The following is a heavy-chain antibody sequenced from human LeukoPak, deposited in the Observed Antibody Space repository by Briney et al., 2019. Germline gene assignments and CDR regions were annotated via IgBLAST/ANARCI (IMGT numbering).Heavy chain of an antibody. CDR3: AKGNSGYDGEFDY. D-gene: IGHD5-12*01. CDR2: ISGSGGST. Sequence: GGSLRLSCAPSGFTFSSYAMSRVRQAPGKGLEWVSAISGSGGSTYYADSVKGRFTISRDNSKNTLYLQMNSLRAEDTAVYYCAKGNSGYDGEFDYWGQGTLVTVSS. J-gene: IGHJ4*02. V-gene: IGHV3-23*01. CDR1: GFTFSSYA.